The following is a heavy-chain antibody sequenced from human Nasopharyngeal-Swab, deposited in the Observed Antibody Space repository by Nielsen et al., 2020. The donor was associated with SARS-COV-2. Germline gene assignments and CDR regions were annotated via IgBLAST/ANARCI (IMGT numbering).Heavy chain of an antibody. D-gene: IGHD3-10*01. J-gene: IGHJ3*02. Sequence: GGSLRLSCAASGFTFSSYSMNWVRQAPGEGLEWVSSISSSSSYINYADSVKGRFTISRDNAKNSLYLQMNSLRDEDAAVYDCARDLMGTYYYGSGCYGAFDIWGQGTMVTVSS. CDR3: ARDLMGTYYYGSGCYGAFDI. CDR2: ISSSSSYI. CDR1: GFTFSSYS. V-gene: IGHV3-21*01.